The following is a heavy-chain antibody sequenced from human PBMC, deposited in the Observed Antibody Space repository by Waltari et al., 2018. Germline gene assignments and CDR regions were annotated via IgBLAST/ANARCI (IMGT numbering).Heavy chain of an antibody. D-gene: IGHD2-15*01. Sequence: QLQLQESGPGLVKPSETLSLTCTVSGGSISSSSYYWGWIRQPPGKGLEWIGSIYYSGSTYYNPSLKSRVTISVDTSKNQFSLKLSSVTAADTAVYYCARRWVAAAGRDAFDIWGQGTMVTVSS. CDR3: ARRWVAAAGRDAFDI. CDR2: IYYSGST. V-gene: IGHV4-39*01. J-gene: IGHJ3*02. CDR1: GGSISSSSYY.